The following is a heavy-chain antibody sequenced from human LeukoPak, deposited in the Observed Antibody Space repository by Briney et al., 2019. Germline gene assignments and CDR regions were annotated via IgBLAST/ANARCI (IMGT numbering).Heavy chain of an antibody. Sequence: PGGSLRLSCAASGFTFSDYEMNWVRQAPGKGLEWVSYISTSGSTIYYADSVKGRFTISRDNAKNSLYLQMNSLRAEDTAVYYCARGRIAARGHDAFDIWGQGTMVTVSS. CDR2: ISTSGSTI. J-gene: IGHJ3*02. D-gene: IGHD6-6*01. CDR1: GFTFSDYE. CDR3: ARGRIAARGHDAFDI. V-gene: IGHV3-48*03.